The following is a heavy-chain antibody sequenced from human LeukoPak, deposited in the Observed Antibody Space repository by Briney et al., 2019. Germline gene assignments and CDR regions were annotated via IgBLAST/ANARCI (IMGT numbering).Heavy chain of an antibody. Sequence: ETLSLTCSVSGGSITGYYWSWIRQPPGKGLEWIGYIYYSGSTNHNPSLKSRVTMSVDTSTNQVSLKLSSVTAADTAIYFCARDNQYNSGWSFDPWGQGILVTVSS. CDR1: GGSITGYY. D-gene: IGHD6-19*01. V-gene: IGHV4-59*01. CDR2: IYYSGST. CDR3: ARDNQYNSGWSFDP. J-gene: IGHJ5*02.